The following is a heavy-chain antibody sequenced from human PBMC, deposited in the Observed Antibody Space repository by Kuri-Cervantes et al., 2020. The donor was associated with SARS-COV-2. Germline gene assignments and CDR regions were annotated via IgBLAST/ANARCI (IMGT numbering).Heavy chain of an antibody. CDR3: AKTFYGLSGMDV. V-gene: IGHV3-23*01. CDR1: GFTFTSYA. J-gene: IGHJ6*02. D-gene: IGHD4-17*01. CDR2: ISGSGDST. Sequence: GESLKISCAASGFTFTSYAMSWVRLAPGKGLEWVSAISGSGDSTYYADSVKGRFTISRDNSRNTLYLQMKSLRAEDTALYYCAKTFYGLSGMDVWGQGTTVNVSS.